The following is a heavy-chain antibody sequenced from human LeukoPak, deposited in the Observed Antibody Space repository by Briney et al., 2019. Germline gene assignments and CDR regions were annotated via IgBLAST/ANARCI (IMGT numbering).Heavy chain of an antibody. Sequence: GAPVKVSCKGSGYTFTSYGISWVRQAPGQGREGMGWISAYNGNTNYAQKLQGRVTMTTDTSTSTAYMELRSLRSDDTAVYYCARVYYDFWSGYEYDAFDIWGQGTMVTVSS. CDR1: GYTFTSYG. J-gene: IGHJ3*02. CDR3: ARVYYDFWSGYEYDAFDI. V-gene: IGHV1-18*01. CDR2: ISAYNGNT. D-gene: IGHD3-3*01.